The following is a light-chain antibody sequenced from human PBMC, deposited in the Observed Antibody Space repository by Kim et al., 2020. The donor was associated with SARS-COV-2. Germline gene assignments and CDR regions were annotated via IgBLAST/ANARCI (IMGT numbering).Light chain of an antibody. CDR2: ASS. CDR1: QSIKNS. CDR3: QQYSSFPLT. Sequence: ASVEDTVTITCRGRQSIKNSCAWFTQKPEKAPMSLIYASSTLHSGVPSKFSGSGSGTDFTLSISSLQPEEFVPHYCQQYSSFPLTFGPGTRLEIK. J-gene: IGKJ5*01. V-gene: IGKV1-16*02.